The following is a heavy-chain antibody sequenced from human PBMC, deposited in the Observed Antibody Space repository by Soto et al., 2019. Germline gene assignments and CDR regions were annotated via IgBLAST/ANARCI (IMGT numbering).Heavy chain of an antibody. CDR1: GYTFRSYG. CDR2: ISGYNGNT. Sequence: QVQLVQSGTEVKKPGGSVKVSCKASGYTFRSYGISWVRQAPGQGPEWMGWISGYNGNTHYPQKFQGKVTMTTDTSTSTAYMELRSLRSDDTAVYYCAKADSNYAGRFSYYYMDVWGNGTLVTVSS. J-gene: IGHJ6*03. V-gene: IGHV1-18*01. D-gene: IGHD4-4*01. CDR3: AKADSNYAGRFSYYYMDV.